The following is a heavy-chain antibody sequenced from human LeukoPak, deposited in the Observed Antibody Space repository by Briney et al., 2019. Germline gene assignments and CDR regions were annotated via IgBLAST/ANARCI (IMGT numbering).Heavy chain of an antibody. D-gene: IGHD2-15*01. V-gene: IGHV4-38-2*02. CDR2: IYHSGST. Sequence: PSETLSLTCTVSGYSLSSGYYWGWIRQPPGKGLEWIGSIYHSGSTYYNPSLKSRVTISVDTSKNQFSLKLSSVTAADTAVYYCARMSGGTRPYYYYYYMDVWGKGTTVTISS. CDR3: ARMSGGTRPYYYYYYMDV. CDR1: GYSLSSGYY. J-gene: IGHJ6*03.